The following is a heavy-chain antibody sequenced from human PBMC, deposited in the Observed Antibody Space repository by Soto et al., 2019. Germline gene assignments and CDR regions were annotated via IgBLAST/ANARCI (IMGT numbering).Heavy chain of an antibody. CDR2: INHSGST. V-gene: IGHV4-34*01. Sequence: PSETLSLTCAVYGGSFSGYYWSWIRQPPGKGLEWIGEINHSGSTNYNPSLKSRVTISVDTSKNQFSLKLSSVTAADTAVYYCEVAGNPLLDVWGQGTLVTVSS. J-gene: IGHJ4*02. CDR3: EVAGNPLLDV. D-gene: IGHD6-19*01. CDR1: GGSFSGYY.